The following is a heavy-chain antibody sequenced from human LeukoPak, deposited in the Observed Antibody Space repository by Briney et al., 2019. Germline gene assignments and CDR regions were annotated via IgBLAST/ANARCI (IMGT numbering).Heavy chain of an antibody. Sequence: SETLSLTCAVHGGSFSGYYWSWIRQPPGKGLEWIGEINHSGSTNYNPSLKSRVTISVDTSKNQFSLKVSSVTAADTAVYYCAREGVVGAYEHFDYWGQGTLVTVSS. CDR1: GGSFSGYY. V-gene: IGHV4-34*01. J-gene: IGHJ4*02. CDR3: AREGVVGAYEHFDY. D-gene: IGHD2-15*01. CDR2: INHSGST.